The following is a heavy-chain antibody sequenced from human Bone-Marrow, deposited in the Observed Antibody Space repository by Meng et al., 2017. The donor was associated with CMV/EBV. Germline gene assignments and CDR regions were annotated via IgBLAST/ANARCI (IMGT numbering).Heavy chain of an antibody. J-gene: IGHJ4*02. Sequence: GESLKISCAASGFTFSSYGMHWVRQAPGKGLEWVAFIRYDGSNKYYADSVKGRFTISRDNSKNTLYLQMNSLRAEDTAVYYCARDRPPNRNIVVVPAAINYWGQGTLVTVSS. V-gene: IGHV3-30*02. CDR1: GFTFSSYG. CDR3: ARDRPPNRNIVVVPAAINY. CDR2: IRYDGSNK. D-gene: IGHD2-2*02.